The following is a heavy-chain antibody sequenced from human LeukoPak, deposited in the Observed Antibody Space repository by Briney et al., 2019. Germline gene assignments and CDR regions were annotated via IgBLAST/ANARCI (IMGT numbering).Heavy chain of an antibody. CDR1: GFTFSSYA. CDR2: ISGGGGTT. Sequence: GGSMRLSCAASGFTFSSYAMTWVRQAPGKGLEWVSTISGGGGTTYYADSVKGRLTISRDNSKNTLYLQMNSLRAEDTAVYYCAKGRLSTATTGFDYWGQGTLVTVSS. D-gene: IGHD1-1*01. V-gene: IGHV3-23*01. J-gene: IGHJ4*02. CDR3: AKGRLSTATTGFDY.